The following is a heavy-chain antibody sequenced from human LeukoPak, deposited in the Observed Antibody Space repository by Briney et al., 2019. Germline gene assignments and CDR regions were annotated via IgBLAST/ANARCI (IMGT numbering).Heavy chain of an antibody. J-gene: IGHJ4*02. Sequence: GASVKVSCKASGYTFTGYYMHWVRQAPGQGLEWMGWINPNSGGTNYAQKFQGRVTMTRDTSISTAYMELSRLKASDTAMYYCARKSRADYWGQGTLVTVSS. V-gene: IGHV1-2*02. CDR3: ARKSRADY. CDR1: GYTFTGYY. CDR2: INPNSGGT.